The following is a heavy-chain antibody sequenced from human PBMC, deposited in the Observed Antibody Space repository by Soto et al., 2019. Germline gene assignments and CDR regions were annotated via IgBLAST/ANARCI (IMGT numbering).Heavy chain of an antibody. Sequence: PGRCLRRSWTAGGFTLGGYAMSWVRQAPGKGLEWGGLIRSKAYYGTTEYAASVRERFTISRARSISIAYLQMNNLKIEVTAIYYCASVAPLLYECIGDPDYWGQGTLVTVSS. CDR2: IRSKAYYGTT. CDR3: ASVAPLLYECIGDPDY. D-gene: IGHD3-22*01. J-gene: IGHJ4*02. CDR1: GFTLGGYA. V-gene: IGHV3-49*04.